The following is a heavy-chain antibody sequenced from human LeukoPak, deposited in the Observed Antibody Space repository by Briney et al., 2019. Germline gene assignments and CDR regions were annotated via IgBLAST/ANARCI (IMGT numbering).Heavy chain of an antibody. CDR3: ARDYCSGGSCYNYYHYYGMDV. J-gene: IGHJ6*02. CDR1: GGSFSGYY. D-gene: IGHD2-15*01. V-gene: IGHV4-39*02. CDR2: IYYSGST. Sequence: PSETLSLTCAVCGGSFSGYYWSWIRQPPGKGLEWIGSIYYSGSTYYNPSLKSRVTISVDTSRNHFSLKLSSVTAADTAVYYCARDYCSGGSCYNYYHYYGMDVWGQGTTVTVSS.